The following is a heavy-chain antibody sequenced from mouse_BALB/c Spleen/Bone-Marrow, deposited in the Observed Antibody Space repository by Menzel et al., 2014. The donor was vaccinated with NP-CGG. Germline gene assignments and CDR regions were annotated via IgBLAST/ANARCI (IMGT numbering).Heavy chain of an antibody. CDR3: ARGAYYRFFDY. Sequence: VMLVESGPGLVAPSQSLSITCTVSGFSLTSNGVHWVRQPPGRGLEWLGVIWTGGSTNYNSALMSRLSISKDNSKSQVFLKMNSLQTDDTAMYYCARGAYYRFFDYWGQGTTLTVAS. D-gene: IGHD2-14*01. CDR2: IWTGGST. V-gene: IGHV2-9*02. J-gene: IGHJ2*01. CDR1: GFSLTSNG.